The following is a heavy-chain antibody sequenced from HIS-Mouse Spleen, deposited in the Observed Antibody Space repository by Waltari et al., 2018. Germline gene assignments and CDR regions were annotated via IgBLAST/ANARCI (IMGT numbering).Heavy chain of an antibody. CDR2: INSDGSST. D-gene: IGHD6-6*01. CDR1: GFTFSSYW. CDR3: ARGGGSSSIHAFDI. V-gene: IGHV3-74*01. Sequence: EVQLVESGGGLVQPGGSLRLSCAASGFTFSSYWMHWVRQAPGKGLVWVSRINSDGSSTSYADAVKGRFTISRDNAKNTLYLQMNSLRAEDTAVYYCARGGGSSSIHAFDIWGQGTMVTVSS. J-gene: IGHJ3*02.